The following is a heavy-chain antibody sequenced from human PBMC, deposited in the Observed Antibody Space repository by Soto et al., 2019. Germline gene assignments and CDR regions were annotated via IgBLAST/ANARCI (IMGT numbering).Heavy chain of an antibody. CDR2: IYPGDSDT. CDR1: GYSFTSYW. CDR3: ARTPCGGDCFDAFDI. D-gene: IGHD2-21*02. J-gene: IGHJ3*02. V-gene: IGHV5-51*01. Sequence: LGESLKISCKGSGYSFTSYWIGWVRQMPGKGLEWMGIIYPGDSDTRYSPSFQGQVTISADKSISTAYLQWSSLKASDTAMYYCARTPCGGDCFDAFDIWGQGTMVTVSS.